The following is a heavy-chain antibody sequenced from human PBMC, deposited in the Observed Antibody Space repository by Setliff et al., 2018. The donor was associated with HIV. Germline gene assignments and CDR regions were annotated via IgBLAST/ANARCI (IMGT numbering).Heavy chain of an antibody. Sequence: SGPMLVNPTQTLTLTCTLSGFSLSTSGMCVSWIRQPPGKALEWLARIDWDDDKFYSTSLKTRLTITKDTSKKQVVLTMTNMDPVDTATYYCARTRVAAAGVGFDIWGQGTMVTVSS. D-gene: IGHD6-13*01. CDR3: ARTRVAAAGVGFDI. J-gene: IGHJ3*02. CDR2: IDWDDDK. V-gene: IGHV2-70*16. CDR1: GFSLSTSGMC.